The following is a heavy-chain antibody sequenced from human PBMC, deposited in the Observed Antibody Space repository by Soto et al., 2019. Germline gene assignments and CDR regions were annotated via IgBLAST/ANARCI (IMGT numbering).Heavy chain of an antibody. CDR3: ARDYYDSSGNQHFDY. V-gene: IGHV4-30-4*01. CDR1: GGSISSGDYY. CDR2: IYYSGST. J-gene: IGHJ4*02. D-gene: IGHD3-22*01. Sequence: SETLSLTCTVSGGSISSGDYYWSWIRQPPGKGLEWIGYIYYSGSTYYNPSLKSRVTISVDTSKNQFSLKLSSVTAADTAVYYCARDYYDSSGNQHFDYWGQGTLVTVSS.